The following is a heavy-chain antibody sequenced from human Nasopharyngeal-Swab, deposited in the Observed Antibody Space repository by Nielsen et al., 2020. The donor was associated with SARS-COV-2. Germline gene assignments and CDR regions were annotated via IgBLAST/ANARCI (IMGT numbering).Heavy chain of an antibody. D-gene: IGHD3-22*01. V-gene: IGHV1-8*01. J-gene: IGHJ3*02. CDR3: ARGHYYDSSGSFAFDI. CDR1: GYTFTSYD. CDR2: MNPNRGNT. Sequence: ASVKVSCKASGYTFTSYDINWVRQATGQGLEWMGWMNPNRGNTGYAQKFQGRVTMTRNTSISTAYMELSSLRSEDTAVYYCARGHYYDSSGSFAFDIWGQGTMVTVSS.